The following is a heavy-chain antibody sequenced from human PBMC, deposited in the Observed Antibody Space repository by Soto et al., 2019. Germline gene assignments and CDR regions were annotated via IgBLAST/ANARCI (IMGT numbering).Heavy chain of an antibody. CDR2: IDPSDSYI. D-gene: IGHD3-16*01. Sequence: GESLKISCKGSGYSFTKYWISWVRQMPGKGLEWMGRIDPSDSYINYSPSFQGHVTISADKSINTAYLQWSSLRASDTAIYYCARHYICRGGDCYYYGMDVWGQGTTVTVS. CDR3: ARHYICRGGDCYYYGMDV. J-gene: IGHJ6*02. V-gene: IGHV5-10-1*01. CDR1: GYSFTKYW.